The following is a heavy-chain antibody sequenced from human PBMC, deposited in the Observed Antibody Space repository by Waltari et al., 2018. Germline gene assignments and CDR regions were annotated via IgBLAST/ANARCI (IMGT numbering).Heavy chain of an antibody. CDR1: GGTFSSYA. CDR2: IIPIFGTA. CDR3: AKDRDYYDSSGPDAFDI. Sequence: QVQLVQSGAEVKKPGSSVKVSCKASGGTFSSYAISWVRQAPGQGLEWMGGIIPIFGTANYAQKFQGRVTITADESTSTAYMELSSLRAEDTAVYYCAKDRDYYDSSGPDAFDIWGQGTMVTVSS. D-gene: IGHD3-22*01. V-gene: IGHV1-69*12. J-gene: IGHJ3*02.